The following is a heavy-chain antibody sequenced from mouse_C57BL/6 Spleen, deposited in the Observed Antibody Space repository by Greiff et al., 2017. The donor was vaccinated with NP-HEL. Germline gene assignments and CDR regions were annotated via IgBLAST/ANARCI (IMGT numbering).Heavy chain of an antibody. CDR3: AREDYGSSYFAY. CDR2: IYPGDGDT. D-gene: IGHD1-1*01. Sequence: QVQLQQSGPELVKPGASVTISCKASGYAFSSSWMNWVKQRPGKGLEWIGRIYPGDGDTNYNGKFKGKATLTADKSSSTAYMQLSSLTSEDSAVYFCAREDYGSSYFAYWGQGTLVTVSA. V-gene: IGHV1-82*01. CDR1: GYAFSSSW. J-gene: IGHJ3*01.